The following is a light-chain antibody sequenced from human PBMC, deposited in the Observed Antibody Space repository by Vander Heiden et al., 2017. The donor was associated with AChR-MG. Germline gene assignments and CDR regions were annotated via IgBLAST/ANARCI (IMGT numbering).Light chain of an antibody. Sequence: IRMTQSPSSLSASTGDRVTITCRASQGISSYLAWYQQKPGKAPKLLIYAASTLQSGVPSRFSGSGSGTDFTLTISCLQSEDFATYYCQQYYSYPSTFGGGTKVEIK. CDR1: QGISSY. J-gene: IGKJ4*01. CDR3: QQYYSYPST. V-gene: IGKV1-8*01. CDR2: AAS.